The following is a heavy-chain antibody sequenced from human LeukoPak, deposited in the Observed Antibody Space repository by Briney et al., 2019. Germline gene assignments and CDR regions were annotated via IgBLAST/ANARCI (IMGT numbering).Heavy chain of an antibody. J-gene: IGHJ6*03. CDR3: ARGRGGAARSMDV. CDR2: ISSSSSTI. V-gene: IGHV3-48*01. D-gene: IGHD6-6*01. CDR1: GFTFSSYS. Sequence: GGSLRLSCAASGFTFSSYSMNWVRQAPGKGLEWVSYISSSSSTIYYADSVKGRFTISRDNAKNSLYLQMNSLRAEDTAVYYCARGRGGAARSMDVWGKGTTVTVSS.